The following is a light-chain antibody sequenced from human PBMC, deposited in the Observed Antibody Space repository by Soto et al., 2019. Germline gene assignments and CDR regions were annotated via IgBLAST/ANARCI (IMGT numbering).Light chain of an antibody. Sequence: DIVMTQSPEYLAGSLGERATLSCGASQSVSSSYLAWYQQKPGQAPRLIIYGASSRATGIPDRFSGSWSGTDFTLTISSLEPEDAAVYYCQQRHMWPITFGQGTRLEIK. CDR2: GAS. J-gene: IGKJ5*01. CDR3: QQRHMWPIT. CDR1: QSVSSSY. V-gene: IGKV3D-20*02.